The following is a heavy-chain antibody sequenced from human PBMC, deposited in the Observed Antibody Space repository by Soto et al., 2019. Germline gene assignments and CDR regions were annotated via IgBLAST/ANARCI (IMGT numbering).Heavy chain of an antibody. Sequence: GSLRLSCATSGVYFSNTWMTWVRQAPGKGLEWVGRIKSKSDGGTPEYAAPVKGRFTISRDDSKDTLSLQMNSLKIEDTAVYYCTTEVENYYDSSGYQLDHWGQGTLVTVSS. V-gene: IGHV3-15*01. CDR3: TTEVENYYDSSGYQLDH. CDR1: GVYFSNTW. D-gene: IGHD3-22*01. J-gene: IGHJ5*02. CDR2: IKSKSDGGTP.